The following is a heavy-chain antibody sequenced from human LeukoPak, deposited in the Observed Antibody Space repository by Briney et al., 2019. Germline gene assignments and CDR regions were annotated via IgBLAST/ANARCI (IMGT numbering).Heavy chain of an antibody. J-gene: IGHJ4*02. CDR1: GFTFSSYA. V-gene: IGHV3-30*04. CDR3: ARAVSSGWYDFDY. CDR2: ISYDGSNK. D-gene: IGHD6-19*01. Sequence: GRSLRLSCAASGFTFSSYAMHWVRQAPGKGLEWVAVISYDGSNKYYADSVKGRFTVSRDNSKNTLYLQMNSLRAEDTAVYYCARAVSSGWYDFDYWGQGTLVTVSS.